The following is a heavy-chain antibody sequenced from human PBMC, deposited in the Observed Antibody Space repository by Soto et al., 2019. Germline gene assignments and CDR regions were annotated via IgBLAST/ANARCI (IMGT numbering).Heavy chain of an antibody. CDR2: IDYVGTT. D-gene: IGHD3-10*01. V-gene: IGHV4-59*11. CDR3: VRQRGNYFDF. CDR1: GESMDSRY. J-gene: IGHJ4*02. Sequence: EILSLSCTVSGESMDSRYGSWIRQPPGKGLEWIGYIDYVGTTNYAPSLQSRVTMSVETSKTQGSLKLRYVTAADTDVYYCVRQRGNYFDFWGRGTLVPVSS.